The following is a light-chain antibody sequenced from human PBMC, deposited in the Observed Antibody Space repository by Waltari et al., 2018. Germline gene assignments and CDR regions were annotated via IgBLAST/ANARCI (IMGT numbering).Light chain of an antibody. Sequence: EIVLTQSPGTLSLPPGERATLSCRTSQSLSRPLAWYQQKPGQAPRLLIYDASRRATGIPDRFIGSGSGTDFSLTISRLEPEDFAVYYCQHYVTLPATFGQGTRVELK. V-gene: IGKV3-20*01. CDR3: QHYVTLPAT. CDR2: DAS. CDR1: QSLSRP. J-gene: IGKJ1*01.